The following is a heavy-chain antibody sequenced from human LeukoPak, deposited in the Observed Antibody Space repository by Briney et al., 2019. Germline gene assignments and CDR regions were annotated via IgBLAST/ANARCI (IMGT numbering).Heavy chain of an antibody. J-gene: IGHJ4*02. Sequence: SETLSLTCTVSGGSINSGKYYWGWIRQPPEKGLEWIRSIYYNGNTYYNPSLKSRVTISLDASKVQFSLKLTSMTAADTAVYSCARLDASLTPGLGSYPDIWGQGMLVTVSS. CDR3: ARLDASLTPGLGSYPDI. CDR1: GGSINSGKYY. CDR2: IYYNGNT. D-gene: IGHD3-10*01. V-gene: IGHV4-39*01.